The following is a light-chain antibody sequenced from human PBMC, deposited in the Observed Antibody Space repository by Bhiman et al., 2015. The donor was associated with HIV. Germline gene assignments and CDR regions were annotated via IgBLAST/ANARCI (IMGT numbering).Light chain of an antibody. V-gene: IGLV1-44*01. CDR3: GTWDSSLSAEV. Sequence: QSVLTQPPSASGTPGQRVTISCSGSSSNIGSHAISWYQQLPGTAPKLVIYNNNQRPSGVPDRFSGSKSGTSATLGITGLQTGDEADYYCGTWDSSLSAEVFGGGTKLTVL. CDR1: SSNIGSHA. CDR2: NNN. J-gene: IGLJ3*02.